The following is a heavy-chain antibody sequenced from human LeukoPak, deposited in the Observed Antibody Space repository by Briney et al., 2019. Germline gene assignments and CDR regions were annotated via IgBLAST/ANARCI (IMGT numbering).Heavy chain of an antibody. V-gene: IGHV4-34*01. J-gene: IGHJ4*02. CDR3: ARGGDCSGGSCSKYYFDY. D-gene: IGHD2-15*01. CDR1: GGSFSGYY. CDR2: INHSGST. Sequence: SETLSFTCAVYGGSFSGYYWSWIRQPPGKGLEWIGEINHSGSTNYNPSLKSRVTISVDTSKNQFSLKLSSVTAADTAVYYCARGGDCSGGSCSKYYFDYWGQGTLVTVSS.